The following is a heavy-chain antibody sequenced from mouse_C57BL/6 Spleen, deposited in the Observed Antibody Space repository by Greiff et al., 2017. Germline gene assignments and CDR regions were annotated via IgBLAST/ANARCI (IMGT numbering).Heavy chain of an antibody. Sequence: VQLQQSGAELVKPGASVKLSCKASGYTFTSYWMHWVKQRPGRGLEWIGRIDPNSGGTKYNEKFKSKATLTVDKPSSTAYMQLSSLTSEDSAVYDCARVTTVVATKGAYAMDYWGQGTSVTVSS. CDR3: ARVTTVVATKGAYAMDY. V-gene: IGHV1-72*01. CDR1: GYTFTSYW. D-gene: IGHD1-1*01. CDR2: IDPNSGGT. J-gene: IGHJ4*01.